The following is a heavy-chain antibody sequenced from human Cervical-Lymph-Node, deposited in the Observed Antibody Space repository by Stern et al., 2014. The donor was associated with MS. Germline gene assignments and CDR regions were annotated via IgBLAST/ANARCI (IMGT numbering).Heavy chain of an antibody. D-gene: IGHD3-10*01. CDR1: GDTFTAYY. V-gene: IGHV1-2*02. CDR3: AKDHYGSGKSYFDP. CDR2: IHPKRGGT. Sequence: QVQLVESGAEVRKPGASVKVACKAPGDTFTAYYIHWVRQAPGQGLEWMGWIHPKRGGTSYAHPFRGRGTMPREPSLTQRYIEAGRLSSDDTAVYYCAKDHYGSGKSYFDPWGQGTLVTVSS. J-gene: IGHJ5*02.